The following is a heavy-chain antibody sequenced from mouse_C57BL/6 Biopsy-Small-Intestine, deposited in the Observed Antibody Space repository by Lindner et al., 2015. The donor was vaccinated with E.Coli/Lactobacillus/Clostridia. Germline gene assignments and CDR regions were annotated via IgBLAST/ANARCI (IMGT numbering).Heavy chain of an antibody. Sequence: VQLQESGAELARPGASVKLSCKASGYTFTSYGISWVKQRTGQGLEWIGEIYPRSGNTYYNEKFKGKATLTSDTSSSTAYMQLNSLTSEDSAVYYCAPFITTVDYWGQGTTLTVSS. CDR2: IYPRSGNT. CDR3: APFITTVDY. CDR1: GYTFTSYG. V-gene: IGHV1-81*01. J-gene: IGHJ2*01. D-gene: IGHD1-1*01.